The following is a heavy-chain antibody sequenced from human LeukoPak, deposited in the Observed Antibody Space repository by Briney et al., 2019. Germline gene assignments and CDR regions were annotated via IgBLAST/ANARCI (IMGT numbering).Heavy chain of an antibody. CDR1: GGTFSSYA. Sequence: GASVKVSCKASGGTFSSYAISWVRQATGQGLEWMGWMNPNSGNTGYAQKFQGRVTMTRNTSISTAYMELSSLRSEDTAVYYCATYHEGSGSYYRDDDYWGQGTLVTVSS. CDR2: MNPNSGNT. CDR3: ATYHEGSGSYYRDDDY. J-gene: IGHJ4*02. D-gene: IGHD3-10*01. V-gene: IGHV1-8*02.